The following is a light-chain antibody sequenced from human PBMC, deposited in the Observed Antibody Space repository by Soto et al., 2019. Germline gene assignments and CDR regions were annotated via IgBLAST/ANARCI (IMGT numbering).Light chain of an antibody. Sequence: QSALTQPASVSGSPGQSIAISCTGTRSDVGAYNYVSWYQQHPGKAPKLTISEVTNRPSGVSDRFSGSKSGNTASLTISGLQAEDEADYYCSSFTSGFTFVFGTGTKVTVL. J-gene: IGLJ1*01. V-gene: IGLV2-14*01. CDR2: EVT. CDR1: RSDVGAYNY. CDR3: SSFTSGFTFV.